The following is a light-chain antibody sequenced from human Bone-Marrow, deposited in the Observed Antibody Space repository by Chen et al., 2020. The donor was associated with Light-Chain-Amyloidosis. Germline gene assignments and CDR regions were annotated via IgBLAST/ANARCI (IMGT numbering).Light chain of an antibody. CDR2: RDN. J-gene: IGLJ2*01. Sequence: SYELTQPPSGSVSRGQAARITCSGDDLPTKYAYWYQQKPGQAPVLVIHRDNESPSGISERFSGSSSGTTATLTISGVQAEDEADYHCQSADSSGTYEVIFGGGTKLTVL. CDR1: DLPTKY. V-gene: IGLV3-25*03. CDR3: QSADSSGTYEVI.